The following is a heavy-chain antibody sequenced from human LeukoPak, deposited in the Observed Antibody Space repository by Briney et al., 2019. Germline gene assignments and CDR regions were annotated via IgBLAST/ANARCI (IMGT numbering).Heavy chain of an antibody. J-gene: IGHJ4*02. CDR3: AREVNGLDY. CDR2: IYYSGST. Sequence: PSETLSLTCTVSGGSISSYYWSWIRQPPGKGLEWIGYIYYSGSTNYNPSLKSRVTISVDTSKSQFSLKLSSVTAADTAVYYCAREVNGLDYWGQGTLVTVSS. V-gene: IGHV4-59*01. CDR1: GGSISSYY.